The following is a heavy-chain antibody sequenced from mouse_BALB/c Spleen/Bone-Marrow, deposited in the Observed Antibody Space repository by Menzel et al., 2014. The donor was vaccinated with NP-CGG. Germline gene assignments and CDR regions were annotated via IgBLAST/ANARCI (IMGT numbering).Heavy chain of an antibody. CDR1: GFNIKDTY. D-gene: IGHD4-1*01. J-gene: IGHJ4*01. CDR2: IDPANGNT. V-gene: IGHV14-3*02. Sequence: EVQLQQSGAELVKPGASVKLSCTASGFNIKDTYMHWVKQRPEQGLEWIGRIDPANGNTKYGPKFQGKATITADTSSNTAYLQLSSLTSEDTTVYYCARWEYYAMDYWGQGTSVTVSS. CDR3: ARWEYYAMDY.